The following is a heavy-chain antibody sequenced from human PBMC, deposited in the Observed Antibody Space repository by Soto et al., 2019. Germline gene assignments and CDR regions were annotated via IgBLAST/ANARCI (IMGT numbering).Heavy chain of an antibody. V-gene: IGHV1-3*01. D-gene: IGHD3-3*01. CDR2: INAGNGNT. J-gene: IGHJ6*02. CDR1: GYTFTSYA. Sequence: ASVKVSCKASGYTFTSYAMHWVRQAPGQRLEWMGWINAGNGNTKYSQKFQGRVTITRDTSASTAYMELSSLRSEDTAVYYCARDEFDFWSGYPRPYYYYGMDVWGQGTTVTVSS. CDR3: ARDEFDFWSGYPRPYYYYGMDV.